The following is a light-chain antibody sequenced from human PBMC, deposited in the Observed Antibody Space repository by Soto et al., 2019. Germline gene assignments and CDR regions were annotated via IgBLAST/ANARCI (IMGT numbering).Light chain of an antibody. CDR3: QQRRDWPLT. CDR1: QNVNSY. CDR2: DAS. Sequence: EIVLTQSPATLSLSPGERATLSCRTSQNVNSYLAWFQQKPGQPPRLLIYDASNRATGIPARFSGSGSGTDFTLTISSLEPEDFAFYYCQQRRDWPLTFGGGTKVEIQ. V-gene: IGKV3-11*01. J-gene: IGKJ4*01.